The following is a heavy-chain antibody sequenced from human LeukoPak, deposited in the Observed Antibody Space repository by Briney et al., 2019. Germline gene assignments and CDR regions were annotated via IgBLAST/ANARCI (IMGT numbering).Heavy chain of an antibody. V-gene: IGHV3-7*05. J-gene: IGHJ5*02. CDR3: VRGSSGTVVRGIAWAWFDP. CDR1: GFSFSNYW. D-gene: IGHD3-10*01. Sequence: GGSLRLSCVASGFSFSNYWMTWVRQAPGKGLEWVANIKPDGSAKHFVDSVRGRFTISRDNAKDSLYLQMNSLRAEDTAVYYCVRGSSGTVVRGIAWAWFDPWGQGTLVTVSS. CDR2: IKPDGSAK.